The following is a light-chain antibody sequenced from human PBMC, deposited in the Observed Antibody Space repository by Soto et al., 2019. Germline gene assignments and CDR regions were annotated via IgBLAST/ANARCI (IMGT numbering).Light chain of an antibody. V-gene: IGKV1-6*01. J-gene: IGKJ1*01. Sequence: ASQMTQSPSSLSASVGDRVTITCRASQAIRNELGWYQQKPGKAPELLIYGASTLQSGVPSRFSGSGFGTDFTLTISNLQPTDFATYYCLQDYNYPPTFGQGTKVEI. CDR1: QAIRNE. CDR2: GAS. CDR3: LQDYNYPPT.